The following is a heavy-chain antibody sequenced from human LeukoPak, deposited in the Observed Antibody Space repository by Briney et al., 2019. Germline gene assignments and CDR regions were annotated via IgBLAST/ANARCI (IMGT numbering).Heavy chain of an antibody. V-gene: IGHV3-53*01. D-gene: IGHD5-24*01. CDR3: ARDLMSTGRRSAFDY. Sequence: PRGSLRLSCAASGFTVSSNYMSWVRQAPGKGLEWVSIIYSGDSTHYADSVKGRFTISRDTSKNTLYLQMNSLRAEDTAVYYCARDLMSTGRRSAFDYWGQGTLVTVSS. CDR2: IYSGDST. J-gene: IGHJ4*02. CDR1: GFTVSSNY.